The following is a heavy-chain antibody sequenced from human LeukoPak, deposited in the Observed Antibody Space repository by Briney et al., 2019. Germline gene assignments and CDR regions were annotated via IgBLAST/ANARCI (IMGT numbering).Heavy chain of an antibody. CDR2: ISWDGGST. CDR3: AKGRLIYGDYAGYFDY. CDR1: GFTFDDYT. J-gene: IGHJ4*02. D-gene: IGHD4-17*01. Sequence: GGSLRLSCAASGFTFDDYTMHWVRQAPGKGLEWVSLISWDGGSTYYADSVKGRFTISRDNSKNSLYLQMNSLRTEDTALYYCAKGRLIYGDYAGYFDYWGQRTLVTVSS. V-gene: IGHV3-43*01.